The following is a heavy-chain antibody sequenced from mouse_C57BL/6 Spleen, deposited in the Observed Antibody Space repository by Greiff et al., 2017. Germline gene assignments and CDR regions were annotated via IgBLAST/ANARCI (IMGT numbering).Heavy chain of an antibody. Sequence: DVKLQESGPGLVKPSQSLSLTCSVTGYSITSGYYWNWIRQFPGNKLEGMGYISYDGSNNYNPSLKNRITITRDTSKNQFFLKLHSVTTDDTATYYCARNPRALAMDYWGQGTSVTVSS. CDR1: GYSITSGYY. D-gene: IGHD3-3*01. V-gene: IGHV3-6*01. CDR2: ISYDGSN. J-gene: IGHJ4*01. CDR3: ARNPRALAMDY.